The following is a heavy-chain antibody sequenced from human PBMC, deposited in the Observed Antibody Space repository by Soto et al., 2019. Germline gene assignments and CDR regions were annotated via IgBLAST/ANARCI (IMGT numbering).Heavy chain of an antibody. CDR1: GFTFVAYG. CDR2: VSYDGSNK. D-gene: IGHD4-17*01. Sequence: QVQLVESGVGVVQPGRSLRLSCAASGFTFVAYGMHWVRQGPGKGLEWVSTVSYDGSNKYYADSVKGRFTISRDNSENTLYLQMDILRPEDTAVYYCARDWETYGDYDWYYYGMDVWGQGTTVTVSS. J-gene: IGHJ6*02. CDR3: ARDWETYGDYDWYYYGMDV. V-gene: IGHV3-30*03.